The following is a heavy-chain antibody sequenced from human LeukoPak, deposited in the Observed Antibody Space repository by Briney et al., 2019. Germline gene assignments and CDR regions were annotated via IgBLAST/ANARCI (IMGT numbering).Heavy chain of an antibody. CDR3: AKRLRLYYGMDV. V-gene: IGHV3-30*18. J-gene: IGHJ6*02. D-gene: IGHD2-8*01. Sequence: GRSLRLSCAASGFTFSSYGMHWVRQAPGKGLEWVAAISYDGSNKYYADSVKGRFTISRDNSKNTLYLQMNSLRAEDTAVYYCAKRLRLYYGMDVWGQGTRSPSP. CDR1: GFTFSSYG. CDR2: ISYDGSNK.